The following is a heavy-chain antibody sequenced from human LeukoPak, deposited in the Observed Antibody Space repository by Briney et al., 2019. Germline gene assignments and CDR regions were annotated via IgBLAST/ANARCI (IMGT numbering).Heavy chain of an antibody. D-gene: IGHD6-13*01. CDR2: IYPGDSDT. CDR3: ASSIAAAGTLGGEYFQH. V-gene: IGHV5-51*01. J-gene: IGHJ1*01. Sequence: GESLKISCKGSGYSFTSYWIGWVRQMPGKGLEWMGIIYPGDSDTRYSPSFQGQVTISADKSISTAYLQWSSLKASDTAMYYCASSIAAAGTLGGEYFQHWGQGTLVTVSS. CDR1: GYSFTSYW.